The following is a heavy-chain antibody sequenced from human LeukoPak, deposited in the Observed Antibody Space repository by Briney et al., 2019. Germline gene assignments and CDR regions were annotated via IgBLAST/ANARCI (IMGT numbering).Heavy chain of an antibody. D-gene: IGHD1-26*01. V-gene: IGHV3-30*02. Sequence: PGGSLRLSCAASGFTFSSYGMHWVRQAPGKGLEWVAFIRYDGSNKYYADSVKGRFTISRDNSKNTLYLQMNSLRAEDTAVYYCAKDKVGATDYQSDYWGQGTLVTVSS. CDR3: AKDKVGATDYQSDY. CDR1: GFTFSSYG. J-gene: IGHJ4*02. CDR2: IRYDGSNK.